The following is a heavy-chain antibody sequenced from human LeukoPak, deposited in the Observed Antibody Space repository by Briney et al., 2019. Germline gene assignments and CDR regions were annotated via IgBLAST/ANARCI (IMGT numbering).Heavy chain of an antibody. CDR2: ISADGGGT. CDR1: GFTFDDYA. J-gene: IGHJ4*02. Sequence: GGSLRLSCVASGFTFDDYAMHWVRQPPGKGLEWVSLISADGGGTSYADSVKGRFTISRDNSKNSLYLQMNSLRTEDTALYHCAKETSGYFDYWGQGTLVTVSS. V-gene: IGHV3-43*02. CDR3: AKETSGYFDY. D-gene: IGHD3-10*01.